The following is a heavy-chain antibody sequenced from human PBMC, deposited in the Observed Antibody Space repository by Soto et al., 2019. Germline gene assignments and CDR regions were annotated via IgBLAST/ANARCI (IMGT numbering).Heavy chain of an antibody. J-gene: IGHJ6*02. D-gene: IGHD6-19*01. CDR2: IIPIFGTA. CDR1: GGTFSSYA. Sequence: ASVKVSCKASGGTFSSYAISWVRQAPGQGLEWMGGIIPIFGTANYAQKFQGRVTITADESTSTAYMELSSLGSEDTAVYYCANRRGVAVAGTAYYGMDVWGQGTTVTVSS. V-gene: IGHV1-69*13. CDR3: ANRRGVAVAGTAYYGMDV.